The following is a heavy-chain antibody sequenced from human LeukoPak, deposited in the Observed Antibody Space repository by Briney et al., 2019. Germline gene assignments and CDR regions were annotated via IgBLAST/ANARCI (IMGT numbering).Heavy chain of an antibody. CDR2: FHDSGSA. J-gene: IGHJ5*02. CDR1: GDSISSYF. CDR3: ARDSHSVDTATPRGFDP. V-gene: IGHV4-59*01. Sequence: SETLSLTCTVSGDSISSYFWSWIRQPPGKGLEWIGYFHDSGSANYNPSLKSRVTMSVDTSKNQFSLKLRSVTAADTAVYYCARDSHSVDTATPRGFDPWGQGTLVTVSS. D-gene: IGHD2-15*01.